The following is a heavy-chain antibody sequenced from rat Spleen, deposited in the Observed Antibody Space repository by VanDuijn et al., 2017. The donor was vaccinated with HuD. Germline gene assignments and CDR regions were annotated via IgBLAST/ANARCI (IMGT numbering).Heavy chain of an antibody. J-gene: IGHJ2*01. CDR3: TRSLYSSPLFDY. CDR1: GFSLTGNN. Sequence: QVQLKESGPGLVQPSQTLSLTCTVSGFSLTGNNIHWIRQPPGKGLEWVGRMRFDGDTYYNSTLKSRLSISRDTSKNQVFLKMGSLQTDDTAIYYCTRSLYSSPLFDYWGQGVMVTVSS. V-gene: IGHV2S30*01. D-gene: IGHD1-2*01. CDR2: MRFDGDT.